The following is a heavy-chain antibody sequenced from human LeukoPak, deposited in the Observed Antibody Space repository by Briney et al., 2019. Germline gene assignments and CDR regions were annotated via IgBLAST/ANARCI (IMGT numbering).Heavy chain of an antibody. V-gene: IGHV4-59*11. D-gene: IGHD6-13*01. Sequence: SETLSLTCTVSGGPISSHYWSWIRQPPGKGLEWIGYIYYSGSTNYNPSLKSRVTISVDTSKNQFSLKLRSVTAADTAVYYCARDQYAEAGLNWFDPWGQGTLVTVSS. J-gene: IGHJ5*02. CDR2: IYYSGST. CDR3: ARDQYAEAGLNWFDP. CDR1: GGPISSHY.